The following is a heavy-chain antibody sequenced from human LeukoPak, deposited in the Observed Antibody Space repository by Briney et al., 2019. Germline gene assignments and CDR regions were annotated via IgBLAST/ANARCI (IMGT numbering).Heavy chain of an antibody. Sequence: SETLSLTCTVSDASFNTHYWTWIRQPPGKGLEWIGYISYGGSTNYNPSLKSRVTISVDTSKNQFSLKLSSVTAADTAVYYCARGRGQLWLRWFDPWGQGTLVTVSS. CDR2: ISYGGST. D-gene: IGHD5-18*01. J-gene: IGHJ5*02. V-gene: IGHV4-59*11. CDR1: DASFNTHY. CDR3: ARGRGQLWLRWFDP.